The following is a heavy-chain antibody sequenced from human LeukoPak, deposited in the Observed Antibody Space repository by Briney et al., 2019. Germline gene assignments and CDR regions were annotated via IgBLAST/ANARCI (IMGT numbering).Heavy chain of an antibody. V-gene: IGHV4-39*07. CDR1: GGSIRRSNYY. CDR3: ARSKRDGYNYRGYYFDY. Sequence: SETLSLTCNVSGGSIRRSNYYWGWIRQPPGKGLEWIGSIFDSGSTYYNPSLKSRVTISVDTSKNQFSLKLSSVTAADTAVYYCARSKRDGYNYRGYYFDYWGQGTLVTVSS. D-gene: IGHD5-24*01. CDR2: IFDSGST. J-gene: IGHJ4*02.